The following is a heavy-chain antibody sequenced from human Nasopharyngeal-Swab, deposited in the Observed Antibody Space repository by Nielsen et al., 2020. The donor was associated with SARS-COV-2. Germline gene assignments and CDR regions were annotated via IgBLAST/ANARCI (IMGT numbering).Heavy chain of an antibody. CDR3: ARGHYGLDV. CDR2: ISPSSSDT. V-gene: IGHV3-11*06. CDR1: GFTFSDHY. Sequence: GGSLRLSCAASGFTFSDHYMTWIRQAPGKGLEWVLYISPSSSDTNYADSVKGRFTISRDNAKNPLYLQMNSLRAEDTAVYYCARGHYGLDVWGQGTTVTVSS. J-gene: IGHJ6*02.